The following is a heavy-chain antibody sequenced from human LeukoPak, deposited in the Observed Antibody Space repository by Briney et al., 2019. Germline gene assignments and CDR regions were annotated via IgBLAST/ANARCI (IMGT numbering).Heavy chain of an antibody. J-gene: IGHJ4*02. Sequence: ASVKVSCKTSGYTFTSHGISWVRQAPGQGLEWMGWISANNGDTNYAQRMQGRLTMTSDTSTSTAYMELRSLSSDDTAIYYCARDWPTVIADYWGQGTLVTVSS. V-gene: IGHV1-18*01. CDR2: ISANNGDT. CDR3: ARDWPTVIADY. CDR1: GYTFTSHG. D-gene: IGHD4-11*01.